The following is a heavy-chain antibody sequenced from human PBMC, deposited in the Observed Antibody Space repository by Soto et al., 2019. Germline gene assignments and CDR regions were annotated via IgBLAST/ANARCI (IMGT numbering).Heavy chain of an antibody. CDR2: IFVSSTTI. CDR3: ARDRDWAFDY. CDR1: GFTFSSYS. V-gene: IGHV3-48*04. J-gene: IGHJ4*02. D-gene: IGHD3-9*01. Sequence: GGSLRLSCVASGFTFSSYSMVWVRQAPGKGLEWISCIFVSSTTIYYADSVKGRFTVSRDNAQNSLFLLMNSLRAEDTAVYYCARDRDWAFDYWGQGTLVTVPS.